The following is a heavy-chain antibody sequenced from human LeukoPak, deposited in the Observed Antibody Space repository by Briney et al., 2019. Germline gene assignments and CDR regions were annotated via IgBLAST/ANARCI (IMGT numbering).Heavy chain of an antibody. CDR3: ARSWVAGYGTVLDL. Sequence: GESLKISCKASGYSFTSHWIGWVRQRPGKGLEWMGIIYPGDSDSRYSPSFQGHVPISAAQSLTTAYVPSSSLKASDTAMYYCARSWVAGYGTVLDLWGQGTLVTVSS. CDR2: IYPGDSDS. V-gene: IGHV5-51*01. CDR1: GYSFTSHW. J-gene: IGHJ5*02. D-gene: IGHD6-19*01.